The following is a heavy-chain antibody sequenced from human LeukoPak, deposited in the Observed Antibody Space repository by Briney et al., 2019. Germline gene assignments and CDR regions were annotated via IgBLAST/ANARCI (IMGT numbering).Heavy chain of an antibody. CDR1: GFTFSSYA. Sequence: PGGSLRLSCAASGFTFSSYAMSWVRQAPGKGLEWVSGISGSSGNTYYADSVKGRFTISRGTSKDTLYLEMNSLRAEDTAVYYCAKDGGSSSWYWDPWGQGTLVTVSS. CDR2: ISGSSGNT. CDR3: AKDGGSSSWYWDP. D-gene: IGHD6-13*01. J-gene: IGHJ5*02. V-gene: IGHV3-23*01.